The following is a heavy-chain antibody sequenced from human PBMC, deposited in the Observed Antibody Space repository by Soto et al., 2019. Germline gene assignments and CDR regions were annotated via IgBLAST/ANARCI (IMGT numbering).Heavy chain of an antibody. CDR3: AKLGPEKYVWLPHLDY. Sequence: SETLSLPCGVYGGSFTDNFWTWIRQPPGKVLEWLGEISPSGSTNYNPSLESRLTISIDTSKNVFSLELRSVTVADPAVYYCAKLGPEKYVWLPHLDYWGPGTLVTGSS. V-gene: IGHV4-34*01. CDR1: GGSFTDNF. CDR2: ISPSGST. D-gene: IGHD6-19*01. J-gene: IGHJ4*02.